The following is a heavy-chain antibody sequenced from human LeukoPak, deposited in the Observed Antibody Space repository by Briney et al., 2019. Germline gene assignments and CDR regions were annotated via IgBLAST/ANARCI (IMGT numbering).Heavy chain of an antibody. D-gene: IGHD3-9*01. Sequence: SGPTLVKTTQTLTLTCTFSGFSLSTSGVGVGWIRQPPGTALECLALLYWNDDKRYSPSLKSRLTITKDTSKNQVVLTMTNMDPVDTATYYCAREYYDILTGYSSGTDYWGQGTLVTVSS. CDR1: GFSLSTSGVG. V-gene: IGHV2-5*01. J-gene: IGHJ4*02. CDR3: AREYYDILTGYSSGTDY. CDR2: LYWNDDK.